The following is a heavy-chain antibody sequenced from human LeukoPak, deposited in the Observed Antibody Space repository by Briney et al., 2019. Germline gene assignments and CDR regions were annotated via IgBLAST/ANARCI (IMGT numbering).Heavy chain of an antibody. J-gene: IGHJ4*02. Sequence: GGSLRLSCAASGFTFRSYAMSWVRQAPGKGLERVSGIDVAGNTYYADSVKGRFTISRDNAKNTLYLQMNSLRAEDTAVYYCARAAYSNGWDFWGQGTLVTVSS. CDR3: ARAAYSNGWDF. CDR1: GFTFRSYA. D-gene: IGHD6-19*01. V-gene: IGHV3-23*01. CDR2: IDVAGNT.